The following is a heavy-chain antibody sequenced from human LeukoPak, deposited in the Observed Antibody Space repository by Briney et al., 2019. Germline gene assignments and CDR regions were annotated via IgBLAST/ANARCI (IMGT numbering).Heavy chain of an antibody. CDR3: ASRIVGEEYYGSGSYYPS. CDR1: GYTFTSYG. CDR2: ISAYNGNT. V-gene: IGHV1-18*01. J-gene: IGHJ4*02. D-gene: IGHD3-10*01. Sequence: ASVKVSCKASGYTFTSYGISWVRQAPGQGLEWMGWISAYNGNTNYAQKLQGRVTMTTDTSTSTAYMELRSLRSDDTAVYYCASRIVGEEYYGSGSYYPSCGQGTLVTVSS.